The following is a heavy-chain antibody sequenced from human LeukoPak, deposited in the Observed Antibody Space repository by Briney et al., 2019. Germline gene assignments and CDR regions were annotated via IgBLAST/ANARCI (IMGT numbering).Heavy chain of an antibody. D-gene: IGHD2-2*01. CDR3: AKLGYCSSTSCQPIY. V-gene: IGHV3-23*01. J-gene: IGHJ4*02. Sequence: GGSLRLSCAASKFAFSSYAMSWVRQAPGKGLEWVSAISGSGGSTYYADSVKGRFTISRDNSKNTLYLQMNSLRAEDTAVYYCAKLGYCSSTSCQPIYWGQGTLVTVSS. CDR1: KFAFSSYA. CDR2: ISGSGGST.